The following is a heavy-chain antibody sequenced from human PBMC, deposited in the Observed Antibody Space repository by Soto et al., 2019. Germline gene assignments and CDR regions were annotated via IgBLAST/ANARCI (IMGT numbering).Heavy chain of an antibody. D-gene: IGHD6-13*01. Sequence: GGSLRLSCAASGFIFRNCWMSWVRQAPGKGLEWVANINQDGSKKPYVDSVRGRFTISRDNAKNSLYLQMDSLRAEDTAIYYCARIPYSDSWYDYWGQGTLVTVSS. CDR1: GFIFRNCW. V-gene: IGHV3-7*01. CDR2: INQDGSKK. CDR3: ARIPYSDSWYDY. J-gene: IGHJ4*02.